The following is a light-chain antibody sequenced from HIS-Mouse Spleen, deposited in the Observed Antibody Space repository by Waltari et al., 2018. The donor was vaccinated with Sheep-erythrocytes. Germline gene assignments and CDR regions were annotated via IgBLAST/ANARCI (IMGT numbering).Light chain of an antibody. CDR1: SSDVGSYNR. J-gene: IGLJ2*01. CDR2: EGS. CDR3: CSYAGSSTYVV. V-gene: IGLV2-23*01. Sequence: QSSLTQPASVSGSPAQSITIPCTGTSSDVGSYNRFSWYKQHPGKAPKLMIYEGSKRPSGVSNRFSGSKSGNTASLTISGLQAEDEADYYCCSYAGSSTYVVFGGGTKLTVL.